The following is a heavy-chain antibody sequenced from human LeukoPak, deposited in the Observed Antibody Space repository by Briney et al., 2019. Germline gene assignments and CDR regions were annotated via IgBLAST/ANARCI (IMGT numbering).Heavy chain of an antibody. V-gene: IGHV3-48*01. CDR2: ISSSSSVI. Sequence: GGSLRLSCAASGFTFSSYSMNWVRQTPGKGLEWVSYISSSSSVIYYADSVKGRFTISRDNAKNSLYLQMSSLRAEDTAVYYCAREGSSWYYGGLEYYFDYWGQGTLVTVSS. CDR3: AREGSSWYYGGLEYYFDY. D-gene: IGHD6-13*01. CDR1: GFTFSSYS. J-gene: IGHJ4*02.